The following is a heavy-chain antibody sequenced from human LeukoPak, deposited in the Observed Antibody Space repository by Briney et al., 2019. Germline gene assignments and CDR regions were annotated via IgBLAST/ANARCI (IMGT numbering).Heavy chain of an antibody. V-gene: IGHV4-59*01. CDR2: IYYSGST. D-gene: IGHD2-2*01. J-gene: IGHJ6*02. Sequence: SEILSLTCTVSGGSISSYYWSRIRQPPGKGLEWIGYIYYSGSTNYNPSLKSRVTISVDTSKNQFSLKLSSVTAADTAVYYCARDPGVVPAAMGMDVWGQGTTVTVSS. CDR3: ARDPGVVPAAMGMDV. CDR1: GGSISSYY.